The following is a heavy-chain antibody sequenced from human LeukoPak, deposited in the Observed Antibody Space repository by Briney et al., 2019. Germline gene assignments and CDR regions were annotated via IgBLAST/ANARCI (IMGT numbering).Heavy chain of an antibody. CDR3: AREGYGSGSSY. J-gene: IGHJ4*02. D-gene: IGHD3-10*01. V-gene: IGHV4-39*07. CDR2: IYYSGST. Sequence: SETLSLTCTVSGGSISSSSYYWGWIRQPPGKGLEWIGSIYYSGSTYYNPSLKSRVTISVDTSKNQFSLKLGSVTAADTAVYYCAREGYGSGSSYWGQGTLVTVSS. CDR1: GGSISSSSYY.